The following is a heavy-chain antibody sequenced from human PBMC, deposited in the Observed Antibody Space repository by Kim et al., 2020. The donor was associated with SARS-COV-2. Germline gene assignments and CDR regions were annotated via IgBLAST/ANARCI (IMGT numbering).Heavy chain of an antibody. CDR3: ARRGYSGSDYFDY. D-gene: IGHD5-12*01. Sequence: SETLSLTCTVSGGSISSYYWSWIRQPPGKGLEWIGYIYYSGSTNYNPSLKSRVTISVDTSKNQFSLKLSSVTAADTAVYYCARRGYSGSDYFDYWGQGTLVTVSS. J-gene: IGHJ4*02. CDR1: GGSISSYY. V-gene: IGHV4-59*08. CDR2: IYYSGST.